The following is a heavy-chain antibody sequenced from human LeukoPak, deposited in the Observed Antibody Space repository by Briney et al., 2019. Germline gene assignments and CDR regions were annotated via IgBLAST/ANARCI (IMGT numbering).Heavy chain of an antibody. D-gene: IGHD4-17*01. Sequence: SQTLSLTCTVSGGSISSGSYYWSWIRQPPGKGLEWIGYIYHSGSTYYNPSLKSRVTISVDRSKNQFSLKLSSVTAADTAVYYCARDRGYGDYVGRWGQGTLVTVSS. CDR2: IYHSGST. J-gene: IGHJ4*02. CDR1: GGSISSGSYY. CDR3: ARDRGYGDYVGR. V-gene: IGHV4-30-2*01.